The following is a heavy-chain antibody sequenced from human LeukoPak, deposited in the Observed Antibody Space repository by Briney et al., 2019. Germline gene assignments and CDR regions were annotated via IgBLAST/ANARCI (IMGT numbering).Heavy chain of an antibody. J-gene: IGHJ4*02. Sequence: GGSLRVSCAASGFTFSDYYMSWIRQAPGKGLEWVSYISSSGSTIYYADSVKGRFTISRDNTKNSLYLQMNSLRAEDTAVYYCARVRYYGSAHPDYWGQGTLVTVSS. CDR2: ISSSGSTI. CDR3: ARVRYYGSAHPDY. D-gene: IGHD3-10*01. CDR1: GFTFSDYY. V-gene: IGHV3-11*04.